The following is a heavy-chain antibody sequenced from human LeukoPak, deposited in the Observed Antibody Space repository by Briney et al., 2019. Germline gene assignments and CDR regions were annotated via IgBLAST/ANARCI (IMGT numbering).Heavy chain of an antibody. V-gene: IGHV3-7*01. J-gene: IGHJ3*02. Sequence: GESLRLSCAASGFTFSSYWMSWVRQAPGKGLEWVANIKQDGSEKYYVDSVKGRSTISRDNAKNSLFLQMNSLRAEDTAVYYCASPLWGTYRYEAFDIWGQGTMVTVSS. CDR1: GFTFSSYW. CDR2: IKQDGSEK. CDR3: ASPLWGTYRYEAFDI. D-gene: IGHD3-16*02.